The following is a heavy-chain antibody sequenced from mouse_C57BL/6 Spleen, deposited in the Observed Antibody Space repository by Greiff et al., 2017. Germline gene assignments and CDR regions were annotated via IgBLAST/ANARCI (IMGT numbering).Heavy chain of an antibody. CDR3: ARGGGFHYDDWYFDF. J-gene: IGHJ1*03. CDR1: GYTFTSYT. D-gene: IGHD1-2*01. CDR2: INPSSGYT. Sequence: VQLQQSGAELARPGASVKMSCKASGYTFTSYTMHWVKQRPGQGLEWIGYINPSSGYTKYNQKFKDKATLTADKSYSTAYMQLSSLTSEDSAVSYCARGGGFHYDDWYFDFWGKGTTVTVSS. V-gene: IGHV1-4*01.